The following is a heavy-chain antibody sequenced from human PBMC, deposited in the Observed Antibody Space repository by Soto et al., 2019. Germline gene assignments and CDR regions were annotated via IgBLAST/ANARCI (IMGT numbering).Heavy chain of an antibody. V-gene: IGHV3-30-3*01. J-gene: IGHJ6*02. CDR3: ARIPSPYYYYYGMDV. CDR2: ISYDGSNK. CDR1: GVTFSSYA. D-gene: IGHD2-2*01. Sequence: PRGSLRLTCAASGVTFSSYAIHWVRQAPGKGLEWVAVISYDGSNKYYADSVKGRFTISRDNSKNTLYLQMNSLRAEDTAVYYCARIPSPYYYYYGMDVWGQGTTVTVSS.